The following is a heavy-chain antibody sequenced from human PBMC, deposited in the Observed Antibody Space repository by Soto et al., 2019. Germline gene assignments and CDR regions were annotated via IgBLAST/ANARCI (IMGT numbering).Heavy chain of an antibody. CDR2: ISAYNGNT. D-gene: IGHD3-3*01. V-gene: IGHV1-18*04. CDR3: ARQHYDFWSTHDDYYYYYVMDV. CDR1: GYTFTSYG. Sequence: GASVKVSCKASGYTFTSYGISWVRQAPGQGLEWMGWISAYNGNTNYAQKLQGRVTMTTDTSTSTAYMELRSLRSDDTAVYYCARQHYDFWSTHDDYYYYYVMDVCGQGSTVTVSS. J-gene: IGHJ6*02.